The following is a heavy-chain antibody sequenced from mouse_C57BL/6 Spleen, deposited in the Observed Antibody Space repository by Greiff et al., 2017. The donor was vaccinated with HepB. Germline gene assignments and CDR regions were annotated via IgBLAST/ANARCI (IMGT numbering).Heavy chain of an antibody. D-gene: IGHD1-1*01. CDR1: GFTFSDYY. J-gene: IGHJ4*01. Sequence: DVKLVESAGGLVQPGSSMKLSCTASGFTFSDYYMAWVRQVPEKGLEWVANINYDGSSTYYLDSLTSRCIISRDNAKNILYLQMSSLKSEDTATYYCARVLRGAMDYWGQGTSVTVSS. CDR3: ARVLRGAMDY. V-gene: IGHV5-16*01. CDR2: INYDGSST.